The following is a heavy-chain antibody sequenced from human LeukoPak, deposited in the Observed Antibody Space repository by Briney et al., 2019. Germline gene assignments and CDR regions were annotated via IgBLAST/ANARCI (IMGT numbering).Heavy chain of an antibody. CDR2: IYNTVDV. J-gene: IGHJ4*02. Sequence: SETLSLTCTVSGGFIIGSYWTWIRQSPGGGLEYIGYIYNTVDVNYSPSLKSRVTISIDMSRSQFSLRLKSVTAADTAIYYCARSRNYDSTGYNPTYYFDSWGKGALVTVSS. CDR3: ARSRNYDSTGYNPTYYFDS. CDR1: GGFIIGSY. D-gene: IGHD3-22*01. V-gene: IGHV4-59*01.